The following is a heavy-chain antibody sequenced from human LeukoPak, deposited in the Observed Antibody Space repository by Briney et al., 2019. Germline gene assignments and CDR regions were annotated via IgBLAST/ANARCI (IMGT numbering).Heavy chain of an antibody. V-gene: IGHV3-23*01. CDR2: ISGSGDST. D-gene: IGHD1-7*01. CDR1: GFTVSSNY. CDR3: AKDRARGGTTDFDY. Sequence: GGSLRLSCAASGFTVSSNYMSWVRQAPGKGLGWVSAISGSGDSTYYADSVKGRFTISRDNSKNTLHLQMNSLRAEDTAVYYCAKDRARGGTTDFDYWGQGTLVTVSS. J-gene: IGHJ4*02.